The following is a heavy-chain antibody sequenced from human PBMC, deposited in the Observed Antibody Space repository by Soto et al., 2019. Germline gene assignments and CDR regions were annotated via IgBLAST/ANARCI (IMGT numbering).Heavy chain of an antibody. V-gene: IGHV4-34*01. CDR2: INHSGST. Sequence: SETLSLTCAVYGGSFRGFYLSWIRQPPGKGLEWIGEINHSGSTNYNPSLKSRVTISVDTSKNQFSLKLSSVTAADTAVYYCARSSPSQLRYFDWLLFPYWGQGTLVTVSS. D-gene: IGHD3-9*01. J-gene: IGHJ4*02. CDR1: GGSFRGFY. CDR3: ARSSPSQLRYFDWLLFPY.